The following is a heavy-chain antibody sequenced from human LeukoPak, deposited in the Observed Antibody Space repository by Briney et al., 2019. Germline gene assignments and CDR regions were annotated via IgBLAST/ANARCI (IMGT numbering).Heavy chain of an antibody. D-gene: IGHD5-24*01. Sequence: SLTLSCTASGLTLGDYAISWVRPAPGKGREWVGFTRSKTSDGTTECATSVKGRLTISRDDSKRIDYLQMNSLKTDDTAVYYCSRVWLQYFDYWGQGTLITVSS. CDR2: TRSKTSDGTT. CDR1: GLTLGDYA. J-gene: IGHJ4*02. CDR3: SRVWLQYFDY. V-gene: IGHV3-49*04.